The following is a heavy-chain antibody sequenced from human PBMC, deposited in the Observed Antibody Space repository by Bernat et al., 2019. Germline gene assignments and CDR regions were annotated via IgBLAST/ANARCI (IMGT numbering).Heavy chain of an antibody. Sequence: EVQLVESGGVVVQPGGSLRLAFAASGFTVGDYTMHWVRQARGKGLEWVSLISWDGGSKYYAESVKGRFTISRDNSNNSPYLQMHSLRTEDTALYYWATAPGYCIGGSCYGAFDIWGQGTRVTVSS. D-gene: IGHD2-15*01. CDR2: ISWDGGSK. CDR3: ATAPGYCIGGSCYGAFDI. CDR1: GFTVGDYT. V-gene: IGHV3-43*01. J-gene: IGHJ3*02.